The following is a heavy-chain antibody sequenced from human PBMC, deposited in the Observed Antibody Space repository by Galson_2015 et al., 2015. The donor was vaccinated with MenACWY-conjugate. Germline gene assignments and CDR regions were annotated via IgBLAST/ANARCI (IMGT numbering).Heavy chain of an antibody. CDR2: VYYSGST. V-gene: IGHV4-59*01. J-gene: IGHJ4*02. D-gene: IGHD3-10*01. CDR3: ARDISMVRGVMGL. Sequence: WNWIRQPPGKGLEWIGYVYYSGSTNYNPSLKSRVTISVDTSKNQFSLKLTSVTAADTAVYYCARDISMVRGVMGLWGQGTLVTVSS.